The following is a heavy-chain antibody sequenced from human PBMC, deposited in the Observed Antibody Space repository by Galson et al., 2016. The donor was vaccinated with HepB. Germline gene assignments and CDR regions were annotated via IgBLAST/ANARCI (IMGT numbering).Heavy chain of an antibody. CDR2: ISWTGCNT. CDR1: DCTFSSHA. D-gene: IGHD3-10*01. J-gene: IGHJ5*02. V-gene: IGHV3-23*01. CDR3: AKGLWVRGVDPFDP. Sequence: LLLSCAASDCTFSSHAMNCVGQAPGEGLEWVAAISWTGCNTQYADAAKSRFTISRDNSKNTLYLQMKSLRAEDSAVYYCAKGLWVRGVDPFDPWGQGTLVTVSS.